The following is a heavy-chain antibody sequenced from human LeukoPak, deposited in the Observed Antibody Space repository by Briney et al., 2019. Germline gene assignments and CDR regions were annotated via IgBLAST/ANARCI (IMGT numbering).Heavy chain of an antibody. D-gene: IGHD3-10*01. Sequence: ASVKVSCKASGYTFTSYGISWVRQAPGQGLEWMGWISAYNGNTNYAQKLQGRATMTTDTSTSTAYMELRSLRSDDTAVYYCARVLHYGSGSYYNDYWFDPWGQGTLVTVSS. CDR2: ISAYNGNT. J-gene: IGHJ5*02. CDR1: GYTFTSYG. V-gene: IGHV1-18*04. CDR3: ARVLHYGSGSYYNDYWFDP.